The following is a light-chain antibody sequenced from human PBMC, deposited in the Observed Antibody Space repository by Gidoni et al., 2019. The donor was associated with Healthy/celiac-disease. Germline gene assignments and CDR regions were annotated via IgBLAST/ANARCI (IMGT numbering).Light chain of an antibody. J-gene: IGKJ2*01. Sequence: IVLTQSPGTLALSPVERANLSCRASPIVSSSYLAWYQQKPGQAPRLLIYGASSRATGIPDRFSGSGSGTDFTLTISRLEPEDFAVYYCQQYSSSPYTFGQXTKLEIK. CDR1: PIVSSSY. CDR2: GAS. V-gene: IGKV3-20*01. CDR3: QQYSSSPYT.